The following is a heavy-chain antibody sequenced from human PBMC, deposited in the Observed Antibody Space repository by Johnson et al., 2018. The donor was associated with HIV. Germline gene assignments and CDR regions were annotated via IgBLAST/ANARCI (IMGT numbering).Heavy chain of an antibody. J-gene: IGHJ3*01. V-gene: IGHV3-23*04. CDR2: ISGSGGSN. Sequence: VQLVESGGGLVQPGVSLRLSCAASGFTFSNYAMSWVRQAPGKGLEWVSSISGSGGSNSYADSATGRFTISRDNSKNTLFLQMNSLSAEDTAIYYCARDPPGRAFDVWGLGTTVTVSS. CDR1: GFTFSNYA. CDR3: ARDPPGRAFDV.